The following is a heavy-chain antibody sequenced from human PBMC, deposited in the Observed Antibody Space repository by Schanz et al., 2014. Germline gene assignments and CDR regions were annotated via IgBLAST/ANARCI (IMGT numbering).Heavy chain of an antibody. V-gene: IGHV1-8*03. J-gene: IGHJ4*02. CDR3: ARGRTFDY. Sequence: QVHLVQSGAEVHKPGASLKISCKASGYTFTNFFLHWVRQAPGQGLEWMGWMNPNSGNTGYAQKFQGRVTITRDTSASTAYMELSSLRSEDTAVYYCARGRTFDYWGQGTLVTVSS. CDR2: MNPNSGNT. CDR1: GYTFTNFF.